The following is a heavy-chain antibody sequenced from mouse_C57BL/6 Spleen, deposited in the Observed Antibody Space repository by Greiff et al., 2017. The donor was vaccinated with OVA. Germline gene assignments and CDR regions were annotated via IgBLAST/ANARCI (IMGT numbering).Heavy chain of an antibody. Sequence: QVQLKQPGAELVRPGSSVKLSCKASGYTFTSYWMDWVKQRPGQGLEWIGNIYPSDSETHYNQKFKDKATLTVDKSSSTAYMQLSSLTSEDSAVYYCARFFYYYGSSYGYFDYWGQGTTLTVSS. CDR2: IYPSDSET. V-gene: IGHV1-61*01. D-gene: IGHD1-1*01. J-gene: IGHJ2*01. CDR1: GYTFTSYW. CDR3: ARFFYYYGSSYGYFDY.